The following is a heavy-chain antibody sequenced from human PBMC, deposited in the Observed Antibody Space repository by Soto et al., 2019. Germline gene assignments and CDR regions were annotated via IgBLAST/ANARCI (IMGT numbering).Heavy chain of an antibody. CDR3: VEGIRNYWALDY. CDR1: GFTFSNYG. D-gene: IGHD1-7*01. V-gene: IGHV3-30*03. CDR2: ISYDGSSK. Sequence: GGSLRLSCAASGFTFSNYGMYWVRQAPGKGLKWVAFISYDGSSKFYADPMKGRHTISRDNSKNTLYLQMNSLRAEDTAVYYCVEGIRNYWALDYWGQGTLVTVS. J-gene: IGHJ4*02.